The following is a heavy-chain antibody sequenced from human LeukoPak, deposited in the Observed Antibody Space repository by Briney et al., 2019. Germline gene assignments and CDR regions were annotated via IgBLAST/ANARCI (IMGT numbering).Heavy chain of an antibody. CDR3: AKQFGSGYWAFDI. V-gene: IGHV4-39*01. J-gene: IGHJ3*02. CDR1: GGSITTDDYY. CDR2: IYYSGTT. Sequence: SETLSLTCTVSGGSITTDDYYWAWIRQPPGKGLEWIGTIYYSGTTYYNPSLKSRLTISVATSKNQFSLKLSSVTAAETAVYYCAKQFGSGYWAFDIWGHGTMVTISS. D-gene: IGHD3-22*01.